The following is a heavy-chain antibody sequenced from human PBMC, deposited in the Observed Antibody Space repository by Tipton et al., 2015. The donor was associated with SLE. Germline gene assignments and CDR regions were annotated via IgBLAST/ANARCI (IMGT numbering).Heavy chain of an antibody. D-gene: IGHD3-16*01. Sequence: TLSLTCTVSGDSISNNYWSWIRQPPGKGLEWIGNINYSGNTNYNPSPKSRVTISVDTSKNQFSLKLSSVTAADTAVYYCARHMITGGEFDYWGQGTLVTVSS. J-gene: IGHJ4*02. CDR1: GDSISNNY. CDR2: INYSGNT. CDR3: ARHMITGGEFDY. V-gene: IGHV4-59*08.